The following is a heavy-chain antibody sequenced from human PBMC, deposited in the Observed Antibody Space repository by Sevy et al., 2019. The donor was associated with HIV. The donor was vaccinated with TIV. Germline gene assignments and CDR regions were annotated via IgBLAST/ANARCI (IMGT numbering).Heavy chain of an antibody. CDR2: ISSGGSTV. Sequence: GGSLRLSCAASGFTFSSYEMNWVRQAPGKGLEWVSYISSGGSTVYYGDSVKGGFTISRDNAKNSLYLQMNSLRAEDTAVYYCARVNCINGVGDCYYYGMDVWGQGTTVTVSS. CDR1: GFTFSSYE. J-gene: IGHJ6*02. V-gene: IGHV3-48*03. CDR3: ARVNCINGVGDCYYYGMDV. D-gene: IGHD2-8*01.